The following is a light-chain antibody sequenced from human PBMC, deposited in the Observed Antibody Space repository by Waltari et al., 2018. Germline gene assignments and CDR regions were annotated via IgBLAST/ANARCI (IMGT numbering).Light chain of an antibody. V-gene: IGLV3-1*01. CDR3: QAWDSGSYVV. Sequence: SYDLTQPPALSVSPGETATITCSGENLESKFVYWYQQKAGQSPVLVVFQDNKRPSGIPGGFVGSNSGSTATLSISGSQAMDEADYYCQAWDSGSYVVFGGGTKLTVL. J-gene: IGLJ2*01. CDR2: QDN. CDR1: NLESKF.